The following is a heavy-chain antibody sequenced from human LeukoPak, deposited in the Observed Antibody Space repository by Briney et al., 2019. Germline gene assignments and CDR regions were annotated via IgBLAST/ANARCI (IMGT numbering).Heavy chain of an antibody. Sequence: SVKVSCKASGGTFSSYAISWVRQAPGQGLEWMGGIIPIFGTANYAQKFQGRVTITADESTSTAYMEVNSLRSEDTAVYYCARDGWLQSHAFDIWGQGTMVTVSS. CDR2: IIPIFGTA. V-gene: IGHV1-69*01. J-gene: IGHJ3*02. CDR3: ARDGWLQSHAFDI. CDR1: GGTFSSYA. D-gene: IGHD5-24*01.